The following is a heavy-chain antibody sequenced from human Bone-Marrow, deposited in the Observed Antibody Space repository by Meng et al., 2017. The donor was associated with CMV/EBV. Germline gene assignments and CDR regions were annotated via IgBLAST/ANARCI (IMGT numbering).Heavy chain of an antibody. CDR1: GGSISSSSW. CDR3: ARDLPSGSHPGGYFQH. D-gene: IGHD1-26*01. V-gene: IGHV4-4*02. J-gene: IGHJ1*01. CDR2: IYHSVST. Sequence: SGGSISSSSWWSWVRQPPGKGLEWIGEIYHSVSTNYNPSLKSRVTISVDKSKNQFSLKLSSVTAADTAVYYCARDLPSGSHPGGYFQHWGQGTLVTVSS.